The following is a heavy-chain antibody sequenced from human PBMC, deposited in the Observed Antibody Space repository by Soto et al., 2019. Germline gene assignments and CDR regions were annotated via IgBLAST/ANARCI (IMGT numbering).Heavy chain of an antibody. D-gene: IGHD6-19*01. J-gene: IGHJ4*02. CDR3: ARSRVAGFRSFDY. CDR2: INAGNGNT. CDR1: GYTFTSYA. V-gene: IGHV1-3*01. Sequence: ASVKVSCKASGYTFTSYAMHWVRQAPGQRLEWMGWINAGNGNTKYSQKFQGRVTITRDTSASTAYMELSSLRSEDTAMYYCARSRVAGFRSFDYWGQGTLVTVSS.